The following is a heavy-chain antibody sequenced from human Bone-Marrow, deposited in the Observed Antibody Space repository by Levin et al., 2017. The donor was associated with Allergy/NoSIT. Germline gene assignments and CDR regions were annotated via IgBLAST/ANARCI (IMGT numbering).Heavy chain of an antibody. CDR2: IYYSGST. CDR3: ARTPYCSGGSCKYFDY. V-gene: IGHV4-31*03. D-gene: IGHD2-15*01. Sequence: KPSETLSLTCTVSGDSISNGGYHWNWIRQHPGKGLEWIGNIYYSGSTDYKPSLKSRVTISVDTSKNQFSLKLSSMTAADTAVYYCARTPYCSGGSCKYFDYWGQGTLVTVSS. J-gene: IGHJ4*02. CDR1: GDSISNGGYH.